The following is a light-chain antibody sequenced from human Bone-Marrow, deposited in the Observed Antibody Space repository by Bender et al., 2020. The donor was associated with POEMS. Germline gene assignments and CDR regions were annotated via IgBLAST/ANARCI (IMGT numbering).Light chain of an antibody. Sequence: QSALTQPASVSASPGQSITISCTGTNGDIGAYNYVSWYQQHPGKAPKLIIYDVNNRPSGISSRFSGSKSGNTASLTISGLQTEDEAHYYCNSYTSSSSWLFGGGTKVTVL. J-gene: IGLJ3*02. V-gene: IGLV2-14*03. CDR3: NSYTSSSSWL. CDR1: NGDIGAYNY. CDR2: DVN.